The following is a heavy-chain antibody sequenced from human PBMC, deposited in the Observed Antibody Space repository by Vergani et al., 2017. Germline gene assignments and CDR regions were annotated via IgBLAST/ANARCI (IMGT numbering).Heavy chain of an antibody. D-gene: IGHD4-11*01. V-gene: IGHV4-34*01. Sequence: QVQLQQSGGGLLKPSETLSLTCVVTGGSFTSYHLTWIRQFPGEGLWLVGDINNTGRPDYNPYLKSRLTRSVDKSRNQFYLTRHSVTATDTAIYFCARVNTETNVHLYYYYYMYVWGQGAAVAV. J-gene: IGHJ6*03. CDR2: INNTGRP. CDR1: GGSFTSYH. CDR3: ARVNTETNVHLYYYYYMYV.